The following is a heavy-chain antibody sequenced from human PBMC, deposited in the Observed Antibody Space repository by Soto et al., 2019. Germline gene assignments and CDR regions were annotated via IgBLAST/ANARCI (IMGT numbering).Heavy chain of an antibody. Sequence: EASVKVSCKASGGTFSSYAISWVRQAPGQGLEWMGGIIPIFGTANYAQKFQGRVTITADESTSTAYMELSSLRSEDTAVYYCARGAVAGTFVAAFDIWGQGTMVTVSS. CDR1: GGTFSSYA. V-gene: IGHV1-69*13. CDR2: IIPIFGTA. D-gene: IGHD6-19*01. J-gene: IGHJ3*02. CDR3: ARGAVAGTFVAAFDI.